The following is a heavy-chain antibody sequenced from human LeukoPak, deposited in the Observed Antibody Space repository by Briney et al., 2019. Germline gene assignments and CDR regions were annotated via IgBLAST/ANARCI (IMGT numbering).Heavy chain of an antibody. CDR1: GFTFSSYS. CDR3: ARDYYDSSGHHYVDS. CDR2: ISSSSSPT. D-gene: IGHD3-22*01. Sequence: GGSLRLSCAASGFTFSSYSMNWVRQAPGKGLEWVSYISSSSSPTYYADSVKGRFTISRDNAKNSLYLQMNSLRDEDTAVYYCARDYYDSSGHHYVDSWGQGTLVTVSS. V-gene: IGHV3-48*02. J-gene: IGHJ4*02.